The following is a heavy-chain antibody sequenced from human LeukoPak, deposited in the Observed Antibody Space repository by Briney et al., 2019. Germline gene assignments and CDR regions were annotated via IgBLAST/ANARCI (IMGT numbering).Heavy chain of an antibody. D-gene: IGHD2-2*01. CDR2: INHSGST. CDR3: ARGEPAAATKGFDY. CDR1: GASFSGYY. V-gene: IGHV4-34*01. J-gene: IGHJ4*02. Sequence: SETPSLTCAVYGASFSGYYWTWIRQPPGKGLEWIREINHSGSTNYNPSLKSRVTISVDTSKNHFSLKLTSVTAADTAVYYCARGEPAAATKGFDYWGQGTLVTVSS.